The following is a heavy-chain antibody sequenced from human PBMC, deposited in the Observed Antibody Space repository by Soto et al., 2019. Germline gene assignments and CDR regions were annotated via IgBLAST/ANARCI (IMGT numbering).Heavy chain of an antibody. CDR2: IIPLFGTA. V-gene: IGHV1-69*06. D-gene: IGHD2-2*01. J-gene: IGHJ4*02. Sequence: SVKVSCKASGGTFSSYAISWVRQAPGQGLEWMGGIIPLFGTANYAQMFQGRVTIIADRSTSTAYMELSSLRSEDTAVYYCAAPTVRQLTPFDYWGQGTLVTVSS. CDR3: AAPTVRQLTPFDY. CDR1: GGTFSSYA.